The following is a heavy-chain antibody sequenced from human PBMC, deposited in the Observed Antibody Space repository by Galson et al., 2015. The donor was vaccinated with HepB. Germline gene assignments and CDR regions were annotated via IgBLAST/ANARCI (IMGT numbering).Heavy chain of an antibody. V-gene: IGHV3-33*01. CDR3: ARHPTAFYDFWSGYSDNWFDP. J-gene: IGHJ5*02. CDR2: IWYDGSNK. CDR1: GFTFSSYA. D-gene: IGHD3-3*01. Sequence: SLRLSCAASGFTFSSYAMHWVRQAPGKGLEWVAGIWYDGSNKHYEDSVKGRFTISRDNSQNTLYLQMNGLRAEDAAMYYCARHPTAFYDFWSGYSDNWFDPWGQGTLITVSS.